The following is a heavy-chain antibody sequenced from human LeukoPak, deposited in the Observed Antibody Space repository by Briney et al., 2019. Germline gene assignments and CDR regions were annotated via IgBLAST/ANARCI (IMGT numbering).Heavy chain of an antibody. CDR1: GFTFSSYA. J-gene: IGHJ4*02. CDR2: ISGSGGST. CDR3: ANGGIFGVVIRGYFDY. Sequence: PGGSLRLSCAASGFTFSSYAMSWVRQAPGKGLEWVSAISGSGGSTYYADSVKGRFTISRDNSKNTLYLQMNSLRAEDTAVYYCANGGIFGVVIRGYFDYWGQGTLVTVSS. V-gene: IGHV3-23*01. D-gene: IGHD3-3*02.